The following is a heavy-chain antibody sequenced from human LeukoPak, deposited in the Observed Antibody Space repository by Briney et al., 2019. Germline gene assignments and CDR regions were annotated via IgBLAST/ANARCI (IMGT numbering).Heavy chain of an antibody. V-gene: IGHV3-23*01. D-gene: IGHD3-9*01. CDR2: ISRTGGRT. CDR1: GFTFSSYV. CDR3: ARGYFDSGNYAHNNWFDP. J-gene: IGHJ5*02. Sequence: PGGSLRLSCAASGFTFSSYVMSWVRQAPGKGLEWVSTISRTGGRTYYADSVKGRFTISRDKSKDTLYLQMTSLRVEDTAVYYCARGYFDSGNYAHNNWFDPWGQGTLVTVSS.